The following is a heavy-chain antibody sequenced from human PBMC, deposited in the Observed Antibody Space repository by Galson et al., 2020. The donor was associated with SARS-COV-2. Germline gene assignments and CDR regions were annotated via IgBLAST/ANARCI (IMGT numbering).Heavy chain of an antibody. CDR3: AREEGYSYGTYYFDY. CDR1: GFTFSSYG. J-gene: IGHJ4*02. D-gene: IGHD5-18*01. Sequence: GGSLRLSCAASGFTFSSYGMHWVRQAPGKGLEWVAVIWYDGSNKYYADSVKGRFTISRDNSKNTLYLQMNSLRAEDTAVYYCAREEGYSYGTYYFDYWGQGTLVTVS. CDR2: IWYDGSNK. V-gene: IGHV3-33*01.